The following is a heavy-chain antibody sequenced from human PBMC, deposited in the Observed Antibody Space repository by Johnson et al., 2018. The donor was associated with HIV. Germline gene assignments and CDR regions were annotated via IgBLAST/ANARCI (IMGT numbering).Heavy chain of an antibody. V-gene: IGHV3-33*06. Sequence: QVQLVESGGGVVQPGRSLRLSCAASGFTFSSYGMHWVRQAPGKGLEWVAVIWYDGSNKYYADSVKGRFTISRDNYKNTLYLQMNSLRAEDTAVYYCAKAPGYSGMEMGHDAFDIWGQGTMVTVSS. CDR3: AKAPGYSGMEMGHDAFDI. CDR2: IWYDGSNK. CDR1: GFTFSSYG. D-gene: IGHD1-26*01. J-gene: IGHJ3*02.